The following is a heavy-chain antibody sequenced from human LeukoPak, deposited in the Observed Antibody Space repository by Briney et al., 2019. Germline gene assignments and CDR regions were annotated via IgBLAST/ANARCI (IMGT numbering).Heavy chain of an antibody. CDR3: ARVASDDYYYHYMDV. D-gene: IGHD2-21*01. Sequence: GGSLRLSCAVSGFTFSTFTMNWVRQAPGKGLEWVSSISGGSSFIYYADSVQGRFSISRDNAKNSLFLQMNSLRVEDTATYYCARVASDDYYYHYMDVWGKGTTVTVSS. CDR1: GFTFSTFT. CDR2: ISGGSSFI. J-gene: IGHJ6*03. V-gene: IGHV3-21*04.